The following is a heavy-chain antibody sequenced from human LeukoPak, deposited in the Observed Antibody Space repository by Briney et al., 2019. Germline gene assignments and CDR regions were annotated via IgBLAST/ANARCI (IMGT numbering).Heavy chain of an antibody. CDR3: AKQESSGSYPYYFDY. V-gene: IGHV3-23*01. CDR2: ISDSGSHT. CDR1: GFIFDRYG. Sequence: PGGSLRLSCAASGFIFDRYGRSWGRQAPGEGLKWVSNISDSGSHTFYADSVKGRFTVSRDNSKTKVYVQMNSLRAEDTAIYYCAKQESSGSYPYYFDYWGQGTLVTVSS. J-gene: IGHJ4*02. D-gene: IGHD3-22*01.